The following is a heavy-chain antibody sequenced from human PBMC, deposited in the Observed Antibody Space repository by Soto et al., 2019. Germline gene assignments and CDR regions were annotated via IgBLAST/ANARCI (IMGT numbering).Heavy chain of an antibody. CDR2: ISGSGGSR. J-gene: IGHJ4*02. V-gene: IGHV3-23*01. CDR3: AKTGDGSGLGYYFDY. CDR1: GFTFSSYA. Sequence: EVQLLESGGGLVQPGGSLRLSCAASGFTFSSYAMSWVRQAPGKGLEWVSAISGSGGSRYYADSVKGRFTISRDNSKNTMKLQMNSLRAEDTAVYYCAKTGDGSGLGYYFDYWGQGTLVTVSS. D-gene: IGHD3-10*01.